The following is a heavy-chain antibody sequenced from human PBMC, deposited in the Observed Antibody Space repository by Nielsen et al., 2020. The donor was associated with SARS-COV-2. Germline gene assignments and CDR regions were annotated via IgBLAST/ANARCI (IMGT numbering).Heavy chain of an antibody. CDR3: ARDLGSVAVAGTNYYGMDV. D-gene: IGHD6-19*01. CDR2: IKQDGSEK. J-gene: IGHJ6*02. Sequence: WIRQPPGKGLEWVANIKQDGSEKNYVDFVKGRFTISRDNSKNTLYLQMNSLRAEDTAVYYCARDLGSVAVAGTNYYGMDVWGQGTTVTVSS. V-gene: IGHV3-7*01.